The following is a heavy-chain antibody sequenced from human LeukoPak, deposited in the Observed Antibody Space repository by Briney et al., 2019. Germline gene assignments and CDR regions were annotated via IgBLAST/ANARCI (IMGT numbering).Heavy chain of an antibody. Sequence: GGSLRLSCAASGFTFSSYWMSWVRQAPGKGLEWVANIKQDGSEKYYVDSVKGRFTISRDNAKNSLYLQMNSLRAEDTAVYYCARDRHVDTRDYYCYYGMDVWGQGTTVTVSS. D-gene: IGHD5-18*01. CDR3: ARDRHVDTRDYYCYYGMDV. V-gene: IGHV3-7*01. J-gene: IGHJ6*02. CDR1: GFTFSSYW. CDR2: IKQDGSEK.